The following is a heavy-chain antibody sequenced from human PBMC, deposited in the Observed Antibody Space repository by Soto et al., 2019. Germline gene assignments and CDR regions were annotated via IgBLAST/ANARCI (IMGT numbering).Heavy chain of an antibody. V-gene: IGHV2-5*02. CDR1: GFSLTTGAVS. D-gene: IGHD3-16*01. J-gene: IGHJ6*03. Sequence: ITSKESGPGLLKPPETLTLNSTLSGFSLTTGAVSVGWIRRPPGKALAWHSLIYWDDDKRYRPSLESRLTMIHDTSKNEVVLTRADRGAEDSGKYILVHTGGSCYGPICDYYYYMGAWGTGTKVTVSS. CDR3: VHTGGSCYGPICDYYYYMGA. CDR2: IYWDDDK.